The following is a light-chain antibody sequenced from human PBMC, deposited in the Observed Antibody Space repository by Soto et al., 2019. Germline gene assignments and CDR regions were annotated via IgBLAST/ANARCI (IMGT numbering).Light chain of an antibody. CDR3: QQYSRWPRET. V-gene: IGKV3-11*01. CDR1: QSVSSY. J-gene: IGKJ3*01. Sequence: EIVLTQSPATLSLSPGDKVTLSCRVSQSVSSYLSWYQQKPGQAPRLLIYEASKRATGIPARFSGSGSGTDFTLTISSLETEDFAVYFCQQYSRWPRETFGPGTKVDIK. CDR2: EAS.